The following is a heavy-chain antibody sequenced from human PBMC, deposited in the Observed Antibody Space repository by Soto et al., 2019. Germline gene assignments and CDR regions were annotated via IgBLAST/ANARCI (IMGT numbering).Heavy chain of an antibody. CDR2: IYPGDSDT. V-gene: IGHV5-51*01. CDR1: GYSFTSYW. CDR3: ARHVGAYTVTTFHFDY. Sequence: GESLKISCKGSGYSFTSYWIGWVRQMPGKGLEWMGIIYPGDSDTRYSPSFQGQVTISADKSISTAYLQWSSLKASDTAMYYCARHVGAYTVTTFHFDYWGQGTLVTVSS. D-gene: IGHD4-17*01. J-gene: IGHJ4*02.